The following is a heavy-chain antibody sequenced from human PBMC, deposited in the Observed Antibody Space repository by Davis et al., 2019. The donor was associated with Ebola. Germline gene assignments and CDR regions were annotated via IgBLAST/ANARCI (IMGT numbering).Heavy chain of an antibody. CDR1: GFTFSSYW. D-gene: IGHD5-24*01. J-gene: IGHJ4*02. Sequence: PGGSLRLSCAASGFTFSSYWMSWVRQAPGKGLEWVSVISGGGMSPYYADSVRGRFTISRDNSKNTVYLQMNSLRAEDTAVYYCAKRSLDGYIDYWGQGTLVTVSS. CDR3: AKRSLDGYIDY. V-gene: IGHV3-23*01. CDR2: ISGGGMSP.